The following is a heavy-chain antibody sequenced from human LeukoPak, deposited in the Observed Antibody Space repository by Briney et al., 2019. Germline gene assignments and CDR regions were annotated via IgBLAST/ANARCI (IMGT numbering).Heavy chain of an antibody. CDR2: IYPGDSDT. Sequence: GESLKISFKGSGYRFTSYWIGWVRQLPGKGLEWMGIIYPGDSDTRYSPSFQGQVTISADKSISTAYLQWSSLKASDTAMYYCARQLYGGNSAVDYWGQGTLVTVSS. CDR3: ARQLYGGNSAVDY. J-gene: IGHJ4*02. V-gene: IGHV5-51*01. CDR1: GYRFTSYW. D-gene: IGHD4-23*01.